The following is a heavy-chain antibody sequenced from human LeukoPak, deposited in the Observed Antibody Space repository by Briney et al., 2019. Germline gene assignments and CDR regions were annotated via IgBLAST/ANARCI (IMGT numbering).Heavy chain of an antibody. V-gene: IGHV4-31*03. CDR3: ARGRYGDPRGNWFDP. D-gene: IGHD4-17*01. J-gene: IGHJ5*02. Sequence: NPSHTLSLTCTVSGGSISSGGYYWSWIRQHPGKGLEWFGYIYYSGSTYYIPSLKSRVTISVVTSTNQFSLKLSSVTAADTAVYYCARGRYGDPRGNWFDPWGKGTLVTVSS. CDR1: GGSISSGGYY. CDR2: IYYSGST.